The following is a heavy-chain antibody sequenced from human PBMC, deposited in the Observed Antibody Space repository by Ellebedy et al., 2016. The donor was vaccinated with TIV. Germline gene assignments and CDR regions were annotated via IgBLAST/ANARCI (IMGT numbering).Heavy chain of an antibody. D-gene: IGHD1-26*01. CDR1: GYIFTGYY. CDR2: INPNSGGT. Sequence: ASVKVSXXASGYIFTGYYVHWVRQAPGQGLEWMGWINPNSGGTNYAQKFQGRVTMTRDTSISTAYMELSRLRSDDTAVYYCARERFSGSYYAREAFDYWGQGTLVTVSS. V-gene: IGHV1-2*02. J-gene: IGHJ4*02. CDR3: ARERFSGSYYAREAFDY.